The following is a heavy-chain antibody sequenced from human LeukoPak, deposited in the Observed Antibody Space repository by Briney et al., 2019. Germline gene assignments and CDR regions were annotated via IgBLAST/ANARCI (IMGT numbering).Heavy chain of an antibody. V-gene: IGHV4-39*01. CDR1: GGSISSDSHY. D-gene: IGHD4-17*01. J-gene: IGHJ4*02. CDR2: IYYGRST. CDR3: ARHTGNSVTSPALHY. Sequence: SETLSLTCTVSGGSISSDSHYWGWVRQPPGKGLEWIGSIYYGRSTYYNPSLKSRVTISVDASENQFSLKLSSVTAADTAVYYCARHTGNSVTSPALHYWGQGTLVTVSS.